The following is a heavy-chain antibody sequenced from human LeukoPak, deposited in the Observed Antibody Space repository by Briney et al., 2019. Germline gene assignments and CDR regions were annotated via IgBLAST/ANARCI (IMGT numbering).Heavy chain of an antibody. D-gene: IGHD4-23*01. J-gene: IGHJ4*02. V-gene: IGHV3-30-3*01. CDR2: ISYDGSKK. CDR1: GFSFSTYA. CDR3: AKDSYLGNPIYYFDY. Sequence: GGSLRLSCAASGFSFSTYAMHWVRQAPGKGLEWVAVISYDGSKKYYADSLKGRFTTSRDNSKSTLYLQMNSLRAEDTAVYYCAKDSYLGNPIYYFDYWGQGTLVTVSS.